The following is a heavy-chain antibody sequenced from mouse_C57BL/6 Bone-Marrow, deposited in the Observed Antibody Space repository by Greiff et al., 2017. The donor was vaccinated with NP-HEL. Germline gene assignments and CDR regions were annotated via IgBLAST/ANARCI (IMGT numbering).Heavy chain of an antibody. Sequence: EVQRVESGGDLVKPGGSLKLSCAASGFTFSSYGMSWVRQTPDKRLEWVATISSGGSYTYYPDSVKGRFTISRDNAKNTLYLQMSRLKSEDTAMYYCASPDYYGSSSYWYFDVWGTGTTVTVSS. J-gene: IGHJ1*03. CDR1: GFTFSSYG. D-gene: IGHD1-1*01. CDR2: ISSGGSYT. CDR3: ASPDYYGSSSYWYFDV. V-gene: IGHV5-6*01.